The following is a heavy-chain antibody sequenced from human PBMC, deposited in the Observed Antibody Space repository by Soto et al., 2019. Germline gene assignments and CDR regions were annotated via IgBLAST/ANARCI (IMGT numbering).Heavy chain of an antibody. CDR2: IYYSGFT. CDR1: GGTISSGANY. J-gene: IGHJ4*02. D-gene: IGHD3-22*01. Sequence: SETLSLTCSVSGGTISSGANYWGWIRLPPGKGLEWIGSIYYSGFTFYNPSLKSRVTISVDTSKNQFSLKLSSVTAADTAVYYCASPRDYYDGSGYSGNWGQGTLVTVS. V-gene: IGHV4-39*01. CDR3: ASPRDYYDGSGYSGN.